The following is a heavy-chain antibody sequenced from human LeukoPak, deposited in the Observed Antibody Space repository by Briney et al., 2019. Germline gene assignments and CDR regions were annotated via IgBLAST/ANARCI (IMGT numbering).Heavy chain of an antibody. J-gene: IGHJ5*02. CDR3: ARVGDYDSSGYYGWFDP. D-gene: IGHD3-22*01. V-gene: IGHV4-34*01. Sequence: SETLSLTCAVYGGSFSGYYWSWIRQPPGKGLEWIGEINHSGSTYYNPSLKSRVTISVDTSKNQFSLKLSSVTAADTAVYYCARVGDYDSSGYYGWFDPWGQGTLVTVSS. CDR1: GGSFSGYY. CDR2: INHSGST.